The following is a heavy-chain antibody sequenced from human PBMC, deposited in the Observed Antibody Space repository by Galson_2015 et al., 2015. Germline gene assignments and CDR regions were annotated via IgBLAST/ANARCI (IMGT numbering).Heavy chain of an antibody. CDR2: ISYDGSNK. CDR3: ARGSPTTRWLQVIDY. D-gene: IGHD5-24*01. V-gene: IGHV3-30-3*01. CDR1: GFTFSNYW. Sequence: SLRLSCAVSGFTFSNYWMHWVRQAPGKGLEWVAVISYDGSNKYYVDSVKGRFIISRDNSKNTVYVQMNSLRVEDTAVYYCARGSPTTRWLQVIDYWGQGTLVTVSS. J-gene: IGHJ4*02.